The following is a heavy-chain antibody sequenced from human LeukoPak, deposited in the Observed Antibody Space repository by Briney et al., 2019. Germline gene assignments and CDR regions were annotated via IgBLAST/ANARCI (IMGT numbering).Heavy chain of an antibody. CDR3: AGDVGWPEYYFDY. Sequence: GGSLRLSCAASGFTFSSYEMNWVRQAPGKGLKWVSYISSSGSTIYYADSVKGRFTISRDNAKNSLYLQMSSLRAEDTAVYYCAGDVGWPEYYFDYWGQGTLVTVSS. J-gene: IGHJ4*02. V-gene: IGHV3-48*03. CDR2: ISSSGSTI. D-gene: IGHD1-26*01. CDR1: GFTFSSYE.